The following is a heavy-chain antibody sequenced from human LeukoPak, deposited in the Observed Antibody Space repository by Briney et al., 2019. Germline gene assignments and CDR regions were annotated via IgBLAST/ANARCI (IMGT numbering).Heavy chain of an antibody. CDR2: IKQDGSDK. V-gene: IGHV3-7*01. Sequence: GGPLRPSCAPPGLPFSRYWRSWSRQAPGKGRKGVANIKQDGSDKYYVDSVKGRFTISRDNAKNSLFLQMNSLRAEDTAVYYCARVRCSSNSCFPDYWGQGTLVTVSS. CDR1: GLPFSRYW. D-gene: IGHD2-2*01. CDR3: ARVRCSSNSCFPDY. J-gene: IGHJ4*02.